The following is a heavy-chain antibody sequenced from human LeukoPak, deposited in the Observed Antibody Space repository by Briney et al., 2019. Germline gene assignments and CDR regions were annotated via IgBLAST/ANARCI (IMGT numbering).Heavy chain of an antibody. V-gene: IGHV3-43*02. CDR2: ISGVGDRT. D-gene: IGHD3-10*01. CDR3: AKDTMPYGRSYYYMDV. CDR1: VVTFDEYA. Sequence: GGSLRLSSAASVVTFDEYAMHWVRQAPEKGLEWVSLISGVGDRTYYADSVKGRFTISRDKSKKSLYLQMNSLRTEDTALYYCAKDTMPYGRSYYYMDVWGKGATVTVSS. J-gene: IGHJ6*03.